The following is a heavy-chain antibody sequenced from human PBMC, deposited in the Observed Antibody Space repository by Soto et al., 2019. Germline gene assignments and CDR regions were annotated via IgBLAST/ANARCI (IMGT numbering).Heavy chain of an antibody. Sequence: QVQLVESGGGVVQPGRSLRLSCAASGFTFSSYAMQWVRQAPGKGLEWVAVISYDGSNKYYADSEKGRFTISRNNSNNTLYLQMNSLRAEDTAVYYCASSGDYSNYRVGYYGMDVWGQGTTVTVSS. D-gene: IGHD4-4*01. CDR1: GFTFSSYA. J-gene: IGHJ6*02. CDR3: ASSGDYSNYRVGYYGMDV. CDR2: ISYDGSNK. V-gene: IGHV3-30-3*01.